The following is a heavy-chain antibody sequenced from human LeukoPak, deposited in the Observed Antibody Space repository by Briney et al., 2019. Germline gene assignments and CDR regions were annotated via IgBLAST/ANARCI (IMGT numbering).Heavy chain of an antibody. D-gene: IGHD3-22*01. Sequence: PGGALRLSCAAPGIPFDDYAMPWVRQAPGKGLGWVSLISGDGGSTYYADSVKGRFTISRDNSKNSLYLQMNSLRTEDTALYYCAKTSTNYYDSSEFGYWGQGTLVTVSS. CDR2: ISGDGGST. J-gene: IGHJ4*02. CDR1: GIPFDDYA. CDR3: AKTSTNYYDSSEFGY. V-gene: IGHV3-43*02.